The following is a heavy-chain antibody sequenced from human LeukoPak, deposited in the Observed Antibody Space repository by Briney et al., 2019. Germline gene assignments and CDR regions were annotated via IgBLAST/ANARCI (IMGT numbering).Heavy chain of an antibody. CDR1: GFSVSNNY. J-gene: IGHJ5*02. D-gene: IGHD2-21*02. CDR3: ARVRGRMGLSVTAFYSFDP. V-gene: IGHV3-53*01. Sequence: GGSPRLSCAASGFSVSNNYMSWVRQAPGRSLEWISVIYSAGPTYYADSVKGRFSISRDTSNNILYLQMNSLTVADTAVYYCARVRGRMGLSVTAFYSFDPWGQGTLVTVSS. CDR2: IYSAGPT.